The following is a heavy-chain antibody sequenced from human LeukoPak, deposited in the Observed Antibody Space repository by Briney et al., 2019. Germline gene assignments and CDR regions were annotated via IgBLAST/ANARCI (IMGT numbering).Heavy chain of an antibody. V-gene: IGHV3-48*04. J-gene: IGHJ4*02. CDR1: GFSFSRYS. CDR2: ISASSTTI. Sequence: GGSLRLSCAASGFSFSRYSLSWVRQAPGKGPEWVSYISASSTTIYYADSVKGRFTISRDNAKNSLYLQMNSLRAEDTAVYHCAKDLPAAYFDYWGQGTLVTVSS. D-gene: IGHD2-2*01. CDR3: AKDLPAAYFDY.